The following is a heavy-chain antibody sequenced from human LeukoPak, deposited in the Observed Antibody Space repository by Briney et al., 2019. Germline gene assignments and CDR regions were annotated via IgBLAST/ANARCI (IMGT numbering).Heavy chain of an antibody. D-gene: IGHD2-15*01. CDR1: GGSISGYY. CDR3: ARHWSHSVAQFGRSYWFDP. V-gene: IGHV4-4*07. Sequence: ASETLSVTCIVSGGSISGYYWSWIRQPAGKGLEWIGHMDTSGHTNYNSSLMSRVTMSVDTSKNQFSLRLTSVTAADTAVYYCARHWSHSVAQFGRSYWFDPWGQGTLVTVSS. J-gene: IGHJ5*02. CDR2: MDTSGHT.